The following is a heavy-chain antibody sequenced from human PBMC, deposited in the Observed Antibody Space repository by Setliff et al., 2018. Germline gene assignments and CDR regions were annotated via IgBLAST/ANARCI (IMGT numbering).Heavy chain of an antibody. Sequence: SVKVSCKASGGTFKSDGFNWVRQAPGQGLEWMGRIIPVFRTATYAPKFQGRVAMTRDTSVTTAFLELSGLTYDDTAVYYCARLFQGYDYYKKFDSWGQGTLVTVSS. V-gene: IGHV1-69*05. J-gene: IGHJ4*02. D-gene: IGHD3-10*01. CDR3: ARLFQGYDYYKKFDS. CDR1: GGTFKSDG. CDR2: IIPVFRTA.